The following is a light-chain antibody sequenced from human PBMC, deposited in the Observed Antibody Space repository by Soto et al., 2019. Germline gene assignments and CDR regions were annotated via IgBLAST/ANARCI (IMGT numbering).Light chain of an antibody. Sequence: QSVLTQPASVSGSPGQSITLSCTGTSSDVGGYNYVSWYQQHPGKAPKFMIYDVSNRPSGVSNRFSGSESGNTASLTISGLQAEDEADYYCCSYTTSNTRQIVFGTGTKLTVL. CDR2: DVS. J-gene: IGLJ1*01. V-gene: IGLV2-14*01. CDR1: SSDVGGYNY. CDR3: CSYTTSNTRQIV.